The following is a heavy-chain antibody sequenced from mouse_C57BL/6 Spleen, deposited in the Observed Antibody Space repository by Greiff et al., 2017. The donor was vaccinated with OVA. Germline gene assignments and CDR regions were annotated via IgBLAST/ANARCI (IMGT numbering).Heavy chain of an antibody. V-gene: IGHV1-82*01. CDR3: ALDSSAPFAY. D-gene: IGHD3-2*02. CDR1: GYAFSSSW. Sequence: QVQLQQSGPELVKPGASVKISCKASGYAFSSSWMNWVKQRHGKGLEWIGRIYPGDGDTNYNGKFKGKATLTADKSSSTAYMQLSSLTSEDSAVYFCALDSSAPFAYWGQGTLVTVSA. CDR2: IYPGDGDT. J-gene: IGHJ3*01.